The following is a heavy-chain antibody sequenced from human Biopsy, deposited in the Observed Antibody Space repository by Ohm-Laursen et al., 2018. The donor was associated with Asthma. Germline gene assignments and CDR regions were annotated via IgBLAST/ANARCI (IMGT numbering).Heavy chain of an antibody. CDR1: GGSMSSSSYY. CDR2: ISYTGSA. J-gene: IGHJ4*02. CDR3: ARHWDWGSFFDY. Sequence: SETLSLTCTVSGGSMSSSSYYWGWIRQPPGKGLEWMGSISYTGSAYHNPSLKSRVTISVATPKNHFSLKLSSVTAADTAVYYCARHWDWGSFFDYWGQGTPVTVSS. D-gene: IGHD7-27*01. V-gene: IGHV4-39*01.